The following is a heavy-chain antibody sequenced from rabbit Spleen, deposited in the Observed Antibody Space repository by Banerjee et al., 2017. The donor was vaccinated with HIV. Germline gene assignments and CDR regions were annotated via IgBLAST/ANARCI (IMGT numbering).Heavy chain of an antibody. J-gene: IGHJ6*01. Sequence: QEQLEESGGGLVKPGGTLTLTCTASGFTISSYHMGWVRQAPGKGLEWIGDIYAGSSGSTDYASWAKGRFTISKTSSTTVTLQMTSLTAADTATYFCARDSGSSFSSYGMDLWGPGTLVTVS. CDR2: IYAGSSGST. CDR3: ARDSGSSFSSYGMDL. V-gene: IGHV1S45*01. CDR1: GFTISSYH. D-gene: IGHD8-1*01.